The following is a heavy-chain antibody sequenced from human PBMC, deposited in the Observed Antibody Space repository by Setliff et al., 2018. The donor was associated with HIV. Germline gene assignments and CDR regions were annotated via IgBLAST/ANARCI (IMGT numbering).Heavy chain of an antibody. CDR1: GFSLSTSGMR. V-gene: IGHV2-70*04. D-gene: IGHD6-25*01. Sequence: SGPTLVNPTQTLTLTCTFSGFSLSTSGMRVSWIRQPPGKALEWLARIDWDADKFYTTSLKTRLTISKDTSKHQVVLTMTNMDPVDTATYYCAREIAAPQGFDYWGQGTLVTVSS. J-gene: IGHJ4*02. CDR2: IDWDADK. CDR3: AREIAAPQGFDY.